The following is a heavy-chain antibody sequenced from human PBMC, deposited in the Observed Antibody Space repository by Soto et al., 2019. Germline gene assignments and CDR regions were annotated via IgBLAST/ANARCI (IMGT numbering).Heavy chain of an antibody. J-gene: IGHJ5*02. CDR1: VFTLRSYA. CDR2: ISISDGKT. D-gene: IGHD3-22*01. V-gene: IGHV3-23*01. Sequence: EVQLLESGGGLEQPGGSLRLSCAGSVFTLRSYAMNWVRQAPGKGLEWVSAISISDGKTYYANSVKGRFTVSGDNSKNTLYLQMSSLRAEDTAVYYCAKDPYYDSPWGQGTLVTVSS. CDR3: AKDPYYDSP.